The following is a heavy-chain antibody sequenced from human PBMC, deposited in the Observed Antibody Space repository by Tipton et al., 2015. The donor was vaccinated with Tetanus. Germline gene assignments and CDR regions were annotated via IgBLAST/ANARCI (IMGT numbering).Heavy chain of an antibody. D-gene: IGHD3-3*01. CDR1: GGSISSSSYY. Sequence: TLSLTCTVSGGSISSSSYYWGWIRQPPGKGLEWIGSIYCCGRTYYNPSLKRRVTISVDTSKNQFSLKLSSVTAANTAVYYCARHPLRFFAYYYMDVWGKGTTVTVSS. CDR2: IYCCGRT. V-gene: IGHV4-39*01. J-gene: IGHJ6*03. CDR3: ARHPLRFFAYYYMDV.